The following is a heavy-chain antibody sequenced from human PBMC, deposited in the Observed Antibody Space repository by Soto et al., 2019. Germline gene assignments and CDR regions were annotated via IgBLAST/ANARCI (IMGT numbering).Heavy chain of an antibody. CDR1: GFTFSTCS. CDR2: ISNSSSNI. V-gene: IGHV3-21*02. D-gene: IGHD5-12*01. Sequence: EVQLVESGGGLVKPGGSLRLSCAASGFTFSTCSMNWVRQAPGKGLEWVSSISNSSSNIYYADSVKGRFTISRDNARDSLYLQRNSLRADDTAVYYCARDNGYDAATLDYWGQGTLVTVSS. CDR3: ARDNGYDAATLDY. J-gene: IGHJ4*02.